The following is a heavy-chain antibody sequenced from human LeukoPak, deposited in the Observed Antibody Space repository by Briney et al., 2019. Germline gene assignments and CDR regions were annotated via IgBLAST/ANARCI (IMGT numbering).Heavy chain of an antibody. Sequence: SVKVSCKASEGTFSSYAISWVRQAPGQGLEWMGGIIPIFGTANYAQKFQGRVTITADESTSTAYMELSSLRSEDTAVYYCARDQWDYYDSSGFAYWGQGTLVTVSS. CDR1: EGTFSSYA. CDR2: IIPIFGTA. V-gene: IGHV1-69*13. D-gene: IGHD3-22*01. CDR3: ARDQWDYYDSSGFAY. J-gene: IGHJ4*02.